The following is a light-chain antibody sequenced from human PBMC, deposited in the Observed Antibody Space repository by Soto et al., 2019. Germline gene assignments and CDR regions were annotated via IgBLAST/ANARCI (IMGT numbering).Light chain of an antibody. J-gene: IGKJ1*01. CDR2: GAS. V-gene: IGKV3-15*01. CDR1: ETVATN. Sequence: EVVMTQSPATLSASPGERATLSCWASETVATNLAWYQQKPGQAPRLLISGASTRAAGISDRVRGSGSGTEFSLTISSLRSEDSGIYYCHQYFEWPPMTFGQGTKVEI. CDR3: HQYFEWPPMT.